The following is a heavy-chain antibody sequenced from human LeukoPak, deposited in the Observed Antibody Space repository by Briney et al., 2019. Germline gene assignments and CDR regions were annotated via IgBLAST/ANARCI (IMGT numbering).Heavy chain of an antibody. J-gene: IGHJ4*02. CDR2: ISSSGSTI. CDR3: VRENVDSSGCYGFSVFDY. D-gene: IGHD3-22*01. V-gene: IGHV3-48*03. CDR1: GFTFSSYE. Sequence: PGGSLRLSCAASGFTFSSYEMNWVRQAPGKGLEWVSYISSSGSTIYYADSVKGRFTISRDNAKNSLYLQMNSLRAEDTAVYYCVRENVDSSGCYGFSVFDYWGQGTLVTVSS.